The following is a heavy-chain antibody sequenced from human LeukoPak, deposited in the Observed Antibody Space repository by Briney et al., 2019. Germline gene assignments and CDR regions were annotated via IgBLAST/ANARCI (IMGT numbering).Heavy chain of an antibody. V-gene: IGHV3-23*01. CDR2: ISGSGGST. CDR1: GFTVSSNY. CDR3: AKDGVTIFGGGYYYYGMDV. J-gene: IGHJ6*02. D-gene: IGHD3-3*01. Sequence: GGSLRLSCAASGFTVSSNYMSWVRQAPGKGLEWVSAISGSGGSTYYADSVKGRFTISRDNSKNTLYLQMNSLRAEDTAVYYCAKDGVTIFGGGYYYYGMDVWGQGTTVTVSS.